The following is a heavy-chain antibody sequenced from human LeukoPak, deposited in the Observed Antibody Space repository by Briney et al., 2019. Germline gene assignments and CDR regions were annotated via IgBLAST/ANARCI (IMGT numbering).Heavy chain of an antibody. CDR1: GGSISSSSYY. CDR3: ARHTSGIVGASDY. D-gene: IGHD1-26*01. Sequence: SETLSLTCTVSGGSISSSSYYWGWIRQPPGKGLEWIGSIYYSGSTYYNPSLKSRVTISVDTSKNQFSLKLSSVTAADAAVYYCARHTSGIVGASDYWGQGTLVTVSS. J-gene: IGHJ4*02. CDR2: IYYSGST. V-gene: IGHV4-39*01.